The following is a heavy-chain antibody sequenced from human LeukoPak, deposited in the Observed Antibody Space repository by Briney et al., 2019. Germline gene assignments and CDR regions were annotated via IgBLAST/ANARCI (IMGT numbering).Heavy chain of an antibody. Sequence: SETLSLTCTVSGGSISSYYWSWIRQPPGKGLEWIGYIYYSGSTNYNPSLKSRVTISVDTSKNQFSLKLSSVTAADTAVYYCARAVAAAGIGHFQHWGQGTLVTVSS. D-gene: IGHD6-13*01. V-gene: IGHV4-59*01. CDR3: ARAVAAAGIGHFQH. J-gene: IGHJ1*01. CDR1: GGSISSYY. CDR2: IYYSGST.